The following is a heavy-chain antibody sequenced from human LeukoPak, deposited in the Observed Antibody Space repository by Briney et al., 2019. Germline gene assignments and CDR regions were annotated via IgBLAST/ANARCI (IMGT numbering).Heavy chain of an antibody. Sequence: PSETLSLTCTVAGGSISSYYWSWIRQPAGKGMEWIGRIYTSGSTNYNPSLKSRVTMSVDTSKNQFSLKLSSVTAADTAVYYCARAVAAGTSGWFDPWGQGTLVTVSS. V-gene: IGHV4-4*07. CDR3: ARAVAAGTSGWFDP. J-gene: IGHJ5*02. CDR2: IYTSGST. D-gene: IGHD6-13*01. CDR1: GGSISSYY.